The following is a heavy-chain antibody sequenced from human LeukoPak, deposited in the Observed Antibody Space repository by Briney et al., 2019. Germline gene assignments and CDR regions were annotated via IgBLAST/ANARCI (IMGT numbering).Heavy chain of an antibody. CDR3: VRDLSGTSTH. J-gene: IGHJ4*02. CDR1: GFTFNNYA. Sequence: PGGSLRLSCAASGFTFNNYAMSWVRQTPGKGLEWVSAVNGGGGDTYYTDSVKGRFTISRDNSGNTLFLRMSSLRGEDTAVYYYVRDLSGTSTHWGQGTLVSVSS. V-gene: IGHV3-23*01. CDR2: VNGGGGDT. D-gene: IGHD3-9*01.